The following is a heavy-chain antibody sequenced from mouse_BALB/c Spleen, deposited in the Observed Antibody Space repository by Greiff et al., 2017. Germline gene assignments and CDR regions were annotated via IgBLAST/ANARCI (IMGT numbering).Heavy chain of an antibody. CDR3: ARSHNWDYAMDY. CDR1: GFTFSSFG. V-gene: IGHV5-17*02. Sequence: EVNLVESGGGLVQPGGSRKLSCAASGFTFSSFGMHWVRQAPEKGLEWVAYISSGSSTIYYADTVKGRFTISRDNPKNTLFLQMTSLRSEDTAMYYCARSHNWDYAMDYWGQGTSVTVSS. J-gene: IGHJ4*01. D-gene: IGHD4-1*01. CDR2: ISSGSSTI.